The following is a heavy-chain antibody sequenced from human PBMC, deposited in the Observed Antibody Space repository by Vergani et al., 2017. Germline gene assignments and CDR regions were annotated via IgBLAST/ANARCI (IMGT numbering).Heavy chain of an antibody. J-gene: IGHJ6*02. D-gene: IGHD3-10*01. CDR1: GYSISSGYY. Sequence: QVQLQESGPGLVKPSETLSLTCAVSGYSISSGYYWSWIRQPPGKGLEWIGEINHSGSTNYNPSLKSRVTISVDTSKNQFSLKLSSVTAADTAVYYCARDTYYYGSGEDYYYGMDVWGQGTTVTVSS. CDR2: INHSGST. V-gene: IGHV4-38-2*02. CDR3: ARDTYYYGSGEDYYYGMDV.